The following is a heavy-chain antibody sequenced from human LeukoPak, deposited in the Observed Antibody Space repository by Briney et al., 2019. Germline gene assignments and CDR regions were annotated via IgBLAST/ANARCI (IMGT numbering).Heavy chain of an antibody. CDR3: ANYGSGTYYKSNWFDP. J-gene: IGHJ5*02. CDR1: GVSISSSSYY. Sequence: SETLSLTCTVSGVSISSSSYYWGWIRQPPGKGLEWIGSIYYTGNTYYNPSLKSRVTISLDTSKNQFSLKLGSVTAADTAVYYCANYGSGTYYKSNWFDPWGQGTLVIVSS. CDR2: IYYTGNT. V-gene: IGHV4-39*01. D-gene: IGHD3-10*01.